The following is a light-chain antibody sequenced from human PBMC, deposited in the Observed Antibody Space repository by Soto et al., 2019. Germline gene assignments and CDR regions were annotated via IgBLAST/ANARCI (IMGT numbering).Light chain of an antibody. Sequence: SVVTQPGPGSGAPGQGIPPSCTGNSSVVGSYNLVSWYQQHPGKAPKLMIYEGTKRPSGVSDRFSGSRSGNTASLTISGLQAEDEADYYCCSYASSSTYVFGSGNKVTVL. CDR3: CSYASSSTYV. CDR2: EGT. J-gene: IGLJ1*01. V-gene: IGLV2-23*01. CDR1: SSVVGSYNL.